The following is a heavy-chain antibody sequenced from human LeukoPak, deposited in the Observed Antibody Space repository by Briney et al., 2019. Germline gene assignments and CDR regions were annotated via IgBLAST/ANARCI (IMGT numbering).Heavy chain of an antibody. Sequence: SETLSLTCTVSGGSISSYYWSWIRQPAGKGLEWIGRIYTSGSTNYNPSLKSRVTMSVDTSKNQFSLRLTSVTAADTAVYYCAGSRGAVSVDYWGQGTLVTVSS. V-gene: IGHV4-4*07. D-gene: IGHD4-11*01. CDR3: AGSRGAVSVDY. CDR1: GGSISSYY. CDR2: IYTSGST. J-gene: IGHJ4*02.